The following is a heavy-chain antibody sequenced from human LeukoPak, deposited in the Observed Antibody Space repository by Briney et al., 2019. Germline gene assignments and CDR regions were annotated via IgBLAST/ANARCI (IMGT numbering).Heavy chain of an antibody. V-gene: IGHV4-61*01. Sequence: PSGTLSLTCTVSGGSVSSSNYYWSWIRQPPGKGLVWVGFFSYNVHSDYNPSLKSRVTISVDTSKNQFSLRLSSVTAADTAIYYCARVSVAGTGPDYWGQGTLVTVSS. J-gene: IGHJ4*02. CDR3: ARVSVAGTGPDY. D-gene: IGHD6-13*01. CDR2: FSYNVHS. CDR1: GGSVSSSNYY.